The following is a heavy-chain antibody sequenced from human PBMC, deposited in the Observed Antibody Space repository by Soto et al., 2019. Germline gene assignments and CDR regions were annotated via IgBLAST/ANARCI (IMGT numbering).Heavy chain of an antibody. D-gene: IGHD4-17*01. Sequence: QVQMQESGPGLVKPSQTLSLTCTVSGDSISNGAYFWTWIRQHPGKGLEGIGYISHNMGAYHKPSLESRVTMSVDRSKNHFSLRLSSLTAADTAVYYCARATRVTTSGTTAYYFDYWGQGTLVTVSS. CDR2: ISHNMGA. CDR1: GDSISNGAYF. V-gene: IGHV4-31*03. J-gene: IGHJ4*02. CDR3: ARATRVTTSGTTAYYFDY.